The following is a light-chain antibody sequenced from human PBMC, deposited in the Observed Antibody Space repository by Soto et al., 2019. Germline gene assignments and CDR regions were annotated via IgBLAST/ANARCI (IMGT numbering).Light chain of an antibody. V-gene: IGKV3-15*01. CDR3: QQFYNCPRT. J-gene: IGKJ1*01. Sequence: EIVMTQSPGTLSVSPGERATLSCRASQSVSSNLAWYQQKPGQAPRLLIYGASTRATGIPARFSGSGSETEFTLTISSLQSEDFAVYYCQQFYNCPRTLGQGTKVEIK. CDR2: GAS. CDR1: QSVSSN.